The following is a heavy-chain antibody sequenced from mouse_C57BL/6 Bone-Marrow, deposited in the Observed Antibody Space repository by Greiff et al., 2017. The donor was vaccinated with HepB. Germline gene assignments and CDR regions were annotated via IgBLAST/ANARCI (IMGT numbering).Heavy chain of an antibody. J-gene: IGHJ2*01. D-gene: IGHD1-1*01. CDR1: GYTFTDYY. V-gene: IGHV1-63*01. Sequence: VQLQQSGAELVRPGASVKLSCKASGYTFTDYYINWVKQRPGHGLEWIGDIYPGGGYTNYNEKFKGKATLTADKSSSTAYMQFSSLTSEDSAIYYCARGLGPVVDYWGQGTTLTVSS. CDR2: IYPGGGYT. CDR3: ARGLGPVVDY.